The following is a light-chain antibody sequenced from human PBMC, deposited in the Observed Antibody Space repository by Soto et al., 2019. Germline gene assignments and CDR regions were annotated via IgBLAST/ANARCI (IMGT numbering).Light chain of an antibody. CDR1: QSFSSE. CDR3: QQKRA. Sequence: DIQMTQSPSTLSASVGDRVTITCRASQSFSSEWAWYQQKPGKAPTLLIFNVSNLQSGTPSRFSSSGSGTEFTLSISSLQPDDFGTYNYQQKRACGQGPRVEIK. V-gene: IGKV1-5*01. J-gene: IGKJ1*01. CDR2: NVS.